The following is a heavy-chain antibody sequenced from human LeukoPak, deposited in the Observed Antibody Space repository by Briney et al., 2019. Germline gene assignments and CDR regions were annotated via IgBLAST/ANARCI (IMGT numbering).Heavy chain of an antibody. CDR1: GFTVSSNY. Sequence: GGSLRLSCAASGFTVSSNYMSWVRQAPGKGLEWVSVIYSGGSTYYADSVKGRFTISRDNSKNTLYLQMNSLRAEDTAVYYCARDRGRPSRDAFDIWGQGTMVTVSS. CDR2: IYSGGST. V-gene: IGHV3-66*01. CDR3: ARDRGRPSRDAFDI. J-gene: IGHJ3*02. D-gene: IGHD6-25*01.